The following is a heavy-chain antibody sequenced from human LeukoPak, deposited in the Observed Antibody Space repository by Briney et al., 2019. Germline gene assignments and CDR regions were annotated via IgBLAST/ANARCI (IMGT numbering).Heavy chain of an antibody. CDR2: INPNSGGT. CDR3: ARGTGRTGGDWFDP. Sequence: ASVKVSCKASGYTFTGYYMHWVRQAPGQGLEWMGWINPNSGGTNYAQKFQGRVTMTRDTSISTAYMELSRLRSDDTAVYYCARGTGRTGGDWFDPWGQGTLVTVSS. CDR1: GYTFTGYY. J-gene: IGHJ5*02. V-gene: IGHV1-2*02. D-gene: IGHD1-1*01.